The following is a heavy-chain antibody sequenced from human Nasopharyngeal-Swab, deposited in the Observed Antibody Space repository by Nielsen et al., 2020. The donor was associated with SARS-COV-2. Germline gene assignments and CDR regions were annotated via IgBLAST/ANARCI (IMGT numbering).Heavy chain of an antibody. Sequence: GGSLRLSCEASGFTFSSYELNWVRQAPGKGLEWVSYISSSGSTIYYADSVKGRFTISRDNAKNSLYLQMNSLRAEDTAVYYCARERDGMDVWGQGTTVTVSS. CDR1: GFTFSSYE. V-gene: IGHV3-48*03. CDR2: ISSSGSTI. CDR3: ARERDGMDV. J-gene: IGHJ6*02.